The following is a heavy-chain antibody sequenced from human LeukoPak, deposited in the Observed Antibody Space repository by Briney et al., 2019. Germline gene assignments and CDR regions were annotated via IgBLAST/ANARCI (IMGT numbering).Heavy chain of an antibody. D-gene: IGHD1-26*01. V-gene: IGHV5-51*01. CDR3: ARRRSGRCDY. CDR2: IYPDDSDH. Sequence: GESLKISCQASGYPFTNYWIGWARQMPGKGLEWMGIIYPDDSDHRYSPSFQGQVTISVDKSNSTAFLQWSSLQASDTAMYYCARRRSGRCDYWGQGTLLTVSS. J-gene: IGHJ4*02. CDR1: GYPFTNYW.